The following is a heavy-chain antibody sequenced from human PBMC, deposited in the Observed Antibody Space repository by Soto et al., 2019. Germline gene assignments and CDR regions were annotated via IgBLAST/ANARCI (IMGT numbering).Heavy chain of an antibody. V-gene: IGHV3-7*03. D-gene: IGHD2-2*02. Sequence: GGSLRLSCAASGFTFSTYWMSWVRQAPGKGLEWVANIKQDGSDTNYADSVKGRFTISRDNAKNSLYLQMNSLRAEDTAVYYCTALYTGGRYYWGQGTRVTVSS. CDR2: IKQDGSDT. CDR1: GFTFSTYW. J-gene: IGHJ4*02. CDR3: TALYTGGRYY.